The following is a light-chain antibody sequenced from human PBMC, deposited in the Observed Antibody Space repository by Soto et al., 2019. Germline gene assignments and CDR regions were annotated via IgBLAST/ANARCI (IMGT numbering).Light chain of an antibody. CDR3: QQYNNWWT. CDR2: GAS. J-gene: IGKJ1*01. CDR1: QTVSNSF. V-gene: IGKV3-15*01. Sequence: IVLTQSPGTLSLSPGETATLSCRASQTVSNSFLGWYQQRPGQAPRLLIYGASTRATGIPARFSGSGSGTEFTLTISSLQSEDFAVYYCQQYNNWWTFGQGTKVDIK.